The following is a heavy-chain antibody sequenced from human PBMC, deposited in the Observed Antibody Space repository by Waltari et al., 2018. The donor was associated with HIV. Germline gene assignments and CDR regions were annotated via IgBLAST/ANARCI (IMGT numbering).Heavy chain of an antibody. CDR2: IKEDGSEI. J-gene: IGHJ4*02. CDR3: ARRQQLTD. D-gene: IGHD6-13*01. CDR1: GFTFSSSW. Sequence: EVRLVESGGGLVQPGGSLRLSCAASGFTFSSSWMTWVRQAPGKGVEWVANIKEDGSEIHYVDSVKGRFTISRDNAKNSLYLQMNSLRAEDTAVYYCARRQQLTDWGQGTLVTVSS. V-gene: IGHV3-7*01.